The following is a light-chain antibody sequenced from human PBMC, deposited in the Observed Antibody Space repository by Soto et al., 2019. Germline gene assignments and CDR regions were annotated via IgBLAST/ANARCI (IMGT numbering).Light chain of an antibody. V-gene: IGLV2-14*02. CDR1: SGFVGSFSL. CDR2: EGH. CDR3: SSYTSSSPWV. J-gene: IGLJ3*02. Sequence: QSALAQPASVSGSPGQSITISCTGTSGFVGSFSLVSWYQQHPGKAPKVMISEGHRRPSGVSNRFSGSKSGNTASLTISGLQAEDEADYYCSSYTSSSPWVFGGGTKLTVL.